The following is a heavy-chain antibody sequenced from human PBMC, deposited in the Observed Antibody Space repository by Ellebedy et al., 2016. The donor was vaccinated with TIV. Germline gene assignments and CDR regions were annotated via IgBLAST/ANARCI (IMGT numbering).Heavy chain of an antibody. V-gene: IGHV1-2*02. J-gene: IGHJ4*02. D-gene: IGHD6-25*01. Sequence: ASVKVSCKASGYIFTGYYMHWVRQAPGQGLEWMGWINPNSGGTNYAQKFQGRVTMTRDTSISTAYMELSRLRSDDTAVYYCARIGYSSGAADFDYWGQGTLVTVSS. CDR1: GYIFTGYY. CDR2: INPNSGGT. CDR3: ARIGYSSGAADFDY.